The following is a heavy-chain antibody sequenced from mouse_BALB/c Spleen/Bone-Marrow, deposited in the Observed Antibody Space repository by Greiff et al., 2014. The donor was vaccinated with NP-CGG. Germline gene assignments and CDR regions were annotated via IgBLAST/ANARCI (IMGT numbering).Heavy chain of an antibody. Sequence: VQLQQSGAELVKPGASVKLSYTASGFNIKDTYMHWVKQRPEQGLEWIGRIDPANGNTKYDPKFQGKATITADTSSNTAYLQLSSLTSEDTAVYYCAAYYYGSSQFAYWGQGTLVTVSA. J-gene: IGHJ3*01. CDR2: IDPANGNT. D-gene: IGHD1-1*01. CDR1: GFNIKDTY. V-gene: IGHV14-3*02. CDR3: AAYYYGSSQFAY.